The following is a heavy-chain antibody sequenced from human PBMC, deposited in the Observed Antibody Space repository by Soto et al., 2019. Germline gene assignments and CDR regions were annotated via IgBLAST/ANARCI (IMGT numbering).Heavy chain of an antibody. D-gene: IGHD4-17*01. CDR1: GYTFTSYA. V-gene: IGHV1-3*01. J-gene: IGHJ3*02. CDR3: ARVVDYGDYVDAFDI. CDR2: INAGNGNT. Sequence: ASVKVSCKASGYTFTSYAMHWVRQAPGQRPEWMGWINAGNGNTKYSQKFQGRVTITRDTSASTAYMELSSLRSEDTAVYYCARVVDYGDYVDAFDIWGQGTMVTVSS.